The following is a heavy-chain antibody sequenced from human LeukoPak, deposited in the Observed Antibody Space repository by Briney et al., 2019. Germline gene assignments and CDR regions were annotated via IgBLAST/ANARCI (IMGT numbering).Heavy chain of an antibody. J-gene: IGHJ3*02. Sequence: GGSLRLSCAASGFPFGSYAMNWVRQAPGKGLEWVSAISGPGGRTYYADSVQGRFTFSTDTSKNTLYLQMTSLRAEDTAVYYCAKKVGGVYAFDIWGQGTMVTVSS. CDR1: GFPFGSYA. D-gene: IGHD3-16*01. V-gene: IGHV3-23*01. CDR3: AKKVGGVYAFDI. CDR2: ISGPGGRT.